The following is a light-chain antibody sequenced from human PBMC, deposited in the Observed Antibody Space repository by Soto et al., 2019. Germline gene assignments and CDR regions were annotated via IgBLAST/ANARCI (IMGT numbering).Light chain of an antibody. CDR2: AAS. Sequence: LVMTQYPATLSVSPGARATLSCRASESVSTNLAWYQKKPGQAPRLLIYAASARATGIPARFTGSGSGTEFTLTISRLQAEDLAVYYCQQYGLGSGFGGGTKVEIK. CDR1: ESVSTN. CDR3: QQYGLGSG. J-gene: IGKJ4*01. V-gene: IGKV3D-15*01.